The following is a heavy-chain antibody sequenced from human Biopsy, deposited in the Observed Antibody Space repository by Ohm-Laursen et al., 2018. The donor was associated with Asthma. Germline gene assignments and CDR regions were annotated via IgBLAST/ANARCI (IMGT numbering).Heavy chain of an antibody. J-gene: IGHJ5*02. D-gene: IGHD2-2*01. Sequence: SQTLSLTCAVYGGSFSGYYWSWIRPPPGKGLEWIGEINHSGSTNYNPSLKSRVTISVDTSKNQPSLKLSPVTAADTAVYYCARAGQCSSTSCYNPGWFDPWGQGTLVTVSS. CDR2: INHSGST. CDR3: ARAGQCSSTSCYNPGWFDP. CDR1: GGSFSGYY. V-gene: IGHV4-34*01.